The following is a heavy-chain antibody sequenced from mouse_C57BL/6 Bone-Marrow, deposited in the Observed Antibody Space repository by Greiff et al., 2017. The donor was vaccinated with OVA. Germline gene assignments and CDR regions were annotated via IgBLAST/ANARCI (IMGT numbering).Heavy chain of an antibody. CDR1: GYTFTSYW. CDR3: ARGPSLLWLRRGPGY. D-gene: IGHD2-2*01. V-gene: IGHV1-55*01. CDR2: IYPGSGST. J-gene: IGHJ2*01. Sequence: VQLQQPGAELVKPGASVKMSCKASGYTFTSYWITWVKQRPGQGLEWIGDIYPGSGSTNYNEKFKSKAPLTVDTSSSTAYMQLSSLTSEDSAVYYCARGPSLLWLRRGPGYWGQGTTLTVSS.